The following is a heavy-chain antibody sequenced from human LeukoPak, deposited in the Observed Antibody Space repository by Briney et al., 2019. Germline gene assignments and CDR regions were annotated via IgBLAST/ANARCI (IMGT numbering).Heavy chain of an antibody. J-gene: IGHJ4*02. CDR1: GFTFSSYG. CDR2: IWYGGSNK. Sequence: GGSLRLSCAASGFTFSSYGMHWVRRAPGKGLEWVAVIWYGGSNKYYADSVKGRFTISRDNSKNTLYLQMNSLRAEDTAVYYCAKDRRSSSWSFDYWGQGTLVTVSS. V-gene: IGHV3-30*02. D-gene: IGHD6-13*01. CDR3: AKDRRSSSWSFDY.